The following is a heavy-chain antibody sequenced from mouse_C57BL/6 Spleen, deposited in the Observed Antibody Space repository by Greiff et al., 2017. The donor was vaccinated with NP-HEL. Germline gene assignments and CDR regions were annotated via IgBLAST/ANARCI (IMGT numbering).Heavy chain of an antibody. V-gene: IGHV1-61*01. J-gene: IGHJ4*01. CDR2: IYPSDSET. Sequence: QVQLKQSGAELVRPGSSVKLSCKASGYTFTSYWMDWVKQRPGQGLEWIGNIYPSDSETHYNQKFKDKATLTVDKSSSTAYMQLSSLTSEDSAVYYCARFPRSYAMDYWGQGTSVTVSS. CDR1: GYTFTSYW. CDR3: ARFPRSYAMDY.